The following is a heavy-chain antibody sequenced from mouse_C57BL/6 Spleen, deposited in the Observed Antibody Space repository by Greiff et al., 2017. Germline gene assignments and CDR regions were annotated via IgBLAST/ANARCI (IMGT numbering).Heavy chain of an antibody. V-gene: IGHV1-18*01. D-gene: IGHD2-13*01. CDR2: INPNNGGT. Sequence: EVQLQQSGPELVKPGASVKIPCKASGYTFTGYYMDWVKQSHGKSLEWIGDINPNNGGTIYNQKFKGKATLTVAKSSSTAYMELRNLASEDTTVDYCAGYGDYEWAMDYWGQGTSVTVSS. J-gene: IGHJ4*01. CDR3: AGYGDYEWAMDY. CDR1: GYTFTGYY.